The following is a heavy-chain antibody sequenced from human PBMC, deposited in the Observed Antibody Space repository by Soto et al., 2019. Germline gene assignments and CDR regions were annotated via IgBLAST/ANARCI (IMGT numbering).Heavy chain of an antibody. CDR2: ITGGGEAT. D-gene: IGHD2-15*01. CDR1: GFSFSSYA. Sequence: EVQLLESGGGLEQPGGSLRLSCAASGFSFSSYAMTWVRQAPGKGLECVSVITGGGEATAYADSVKGRFTISSDNSENTLFLQMNSLGAEDTAVYYCAKGTLGHCSGSTCYPFDSWGQGTLVTVSS. CDR3: AKGTLGHCSGSTCYPFDS. V-gene: IGHV3-23*01. J-gene: IGHJ4*02.